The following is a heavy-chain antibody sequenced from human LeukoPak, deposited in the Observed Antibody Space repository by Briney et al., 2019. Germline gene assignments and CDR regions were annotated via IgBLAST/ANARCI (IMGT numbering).Heavy chain of an antibody. V-gene: IGHV3-20*04. CDR3: ARGGSTGWYSFDY. CDR1: GFTFDDYG. D-gene: IGHD6-19*01. CDR2: INWNGGST. J-gene: IGHJ4*02. Sequence: PGGSLRLSCVASGFTFDDYGMSWVRQAPGKRLEWVSGINWNGGSTAYADSVKGRFTISRDNAKNSLYLRMNSLRAEDTALYYCARGGSTGWYSFDYWGQGTLVTVSS.